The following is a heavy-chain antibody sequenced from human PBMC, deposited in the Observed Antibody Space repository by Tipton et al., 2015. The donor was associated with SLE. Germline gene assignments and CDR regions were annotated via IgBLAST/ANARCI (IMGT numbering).Heavy chain of an antibody. CDR2: IYTSGST. V-gene: IGHV4-4*07. Sequence: TLSLTCTVSGGSISRYYWSWIRQPPGKGLEWIGRIYTSGSTNYNPSLKSRVTMSVDTSKNQFSLKLSSVTAADTAVYYCARDHYSSSWSYYYYGMDVWGQGTTVTVSS. CDR1: GGSISRYY. J-gene: IGHJ6*02. CDR3: ARDHYSSSWSYYYYGMDV. D-gene: IGHD6-13*01.